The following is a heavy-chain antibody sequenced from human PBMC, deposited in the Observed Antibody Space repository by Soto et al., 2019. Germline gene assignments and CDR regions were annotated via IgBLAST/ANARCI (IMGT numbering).Heavy chain of an antibody. CDR1: GYTFTSYG. J-gene: IGHJ3*01. V-gene: IGHV1-2*02. Sequence: GASVKVSCKASGYTFTSYGMSWVLQAPGQGLEWMGIINLSSGDTNFAQQFQGRVTMTRDTSITTAYMDLTRLRSVTAADTAVYYCARNYYDGSGYYFWGQGTMVTVSS. CDR3: ARNYYDGSGYYF. CDR2: INLSSGDT. D-gene: IGHD3-22*01.